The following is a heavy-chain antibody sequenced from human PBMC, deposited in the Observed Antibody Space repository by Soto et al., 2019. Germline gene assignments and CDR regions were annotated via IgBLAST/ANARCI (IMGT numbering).Heavy chain of an antibody. CDR3: ARAVAVPADFDY. CDR2: INAGNGNT. V-gene: IGHV1-3*05. J-gene: IGHJ4*02. Sequence: QVQLVQSGAEEKKPGASVKVSCKASGYTFTGYAMHWVRQAPGQRLEWMGWINAGNGNTKYSQKFQGRVTINRDTSASTAYMELSRLRSEDTAVYYCARAVAVPADFDYWGQGTLVTVSS. CDR1: GYTFTGYA. D-gene: IGHD6-19*01.